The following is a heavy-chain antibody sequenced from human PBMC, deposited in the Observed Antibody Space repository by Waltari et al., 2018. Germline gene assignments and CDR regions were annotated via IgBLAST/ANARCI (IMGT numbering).Heavy chain of an antibody. CDR3: ARGITIPDAFDI. J-gene: IGHJ3*02. CDR2: INHSGST. CDR1: GGSFSGYY. D-gene: IGHD3-10*01. Sequence: QVQLQQWGAGLLKPSETLSLTCAVSGGSFSGYYWSWIRQPPGKGLEWIGEINHSGSTNYNPSLKSRVTISVDTSKNQFSLKLSSVTAADTAVYYCARGITIPDAFDIWGQGTMVTVSS. V-gene: IGHV4-34*01.